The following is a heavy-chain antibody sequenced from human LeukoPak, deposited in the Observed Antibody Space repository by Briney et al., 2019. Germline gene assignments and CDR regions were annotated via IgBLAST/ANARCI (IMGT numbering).Heavy chain of an antibody. Sequence: SETLSLTCAVYGGSFSGYYWSWIRQPPGKGLEWIGEINHSGSTNYNPSLKSRVTISVDTSKNQFSLKLSSVTAADTAVYYCARGQSAGVVRRRYAFDIWGQXTMVTVSS. CDR1: GGSFSGYY. CDR2: INHSGST. D-gene: IGHD2-2*01. J-gene: IGHJ3*02. CDR3: ARGQSAGVVRRRYAFDI. V-gene: IGHV4-34*01.